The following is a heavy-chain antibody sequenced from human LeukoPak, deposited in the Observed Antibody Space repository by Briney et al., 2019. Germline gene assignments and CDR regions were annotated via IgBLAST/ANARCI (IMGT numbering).Heavy chain of an antibody. Sequence: ASVKVSCKASGYTFTSYAMHWVRQAPGQRLEWMGWINAGNGNTKYSQKFQGRVTMTRDTSTSTVYMELSSLRSEDTAVYFCARTAVAGTYFSWFDPWGQGTLVTVSS. CDR3: ARTAVAGTYFSWFDP. D-gene: IGHD6-19*01. CDR2: INAGNGNT. CDR1: GYTFTSYA. J-gene: IGHJ5*02. V-gene: IGHV1-3*01.